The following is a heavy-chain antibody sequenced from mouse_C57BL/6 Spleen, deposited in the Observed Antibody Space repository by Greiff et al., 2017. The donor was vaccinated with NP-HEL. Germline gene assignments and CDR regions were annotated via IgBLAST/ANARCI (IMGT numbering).Heavy chain of an antibody. D-gene: IGHD2-4*01. J-gene: IGHJ3*01. V-gene: IGHV1-18*01. CDR1: GYTFTDYN. Sequence: VQLQQSGPELVKPGASVKIPCKASGYTFTDYNMDWVKQSHGKSLEWIGDINPNNGGTIYNQKFKGKATLTVDKSSSTAYMELRSLTSEDTAVYYCARLDYDVFAYWGQGTLVTVSA. CDR2: INPNNGGT. CDR3: ARLDYDVFAY.